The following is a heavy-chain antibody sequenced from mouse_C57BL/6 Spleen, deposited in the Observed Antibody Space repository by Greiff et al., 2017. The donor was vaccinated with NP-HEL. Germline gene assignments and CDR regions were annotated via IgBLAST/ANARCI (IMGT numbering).Heavy chain of an antibody. CDR1: GYAFSSYW. D-gene: IGHD2-4*01. V-gene: IGHV1-80*01. J-gene: IGHJ3*01. Sequence: VQLQQSGAELVKPGASVKISCKASGYAFSSYWMNWVKQRPGKGLEWIGQIYPGDGGTNYNGKFKGKATMTADTSSSTAYMQRSILTSEYSAVYFCARRIYYDYGWFAYWGQGTLVTVSA. CDR3: ARRIYYDYGWFAY. CDR2: IYPGDGGT.